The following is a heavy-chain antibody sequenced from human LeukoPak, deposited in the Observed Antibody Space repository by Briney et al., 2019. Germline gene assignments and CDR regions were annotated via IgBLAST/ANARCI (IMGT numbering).Heavy chain of an antibody. CDR3: ARDNSVGDTAWWFDP. V-gene: IGHV1-18*04. CDR1: GYTFTIYY. CDR2: ISAYNGNT. Sequence: VASVKVSCKASGYTFTIYYIHWVRQAPGQGLEWMGWISAYNGNTYYAQNLQGRVTMTTDTSTNTAYMELSSLRSEDTAVYYCARDNSVGDTAWWFDPWGQGTLVTVSS. D-gene: IGHD1-26*01. J-gene: IGHJ5*02.